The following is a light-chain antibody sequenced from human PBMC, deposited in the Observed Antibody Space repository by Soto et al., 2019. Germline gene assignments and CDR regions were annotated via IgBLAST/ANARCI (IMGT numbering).Light chain of an antibody. CDR3: HTWGTGIQV. J-gene: IGLJ2*01. V-gene: IGLV4-69*01. Sequence: QPVLTQSPSASASLGASVKLTCTLSSGHSSYAIAWHQQQPEKGPRYLMKINSDGSHIKGDGIPDRFSGSSSGAERYLTISRLQSEDEADYYCHTWGTGIQVFGGGTKLTVL. CDR1: SGHSSYA. CDR2: INSDGSH.